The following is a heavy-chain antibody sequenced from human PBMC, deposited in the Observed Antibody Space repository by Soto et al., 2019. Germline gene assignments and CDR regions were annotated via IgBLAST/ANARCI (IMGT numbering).Heavy chain of an antibody. CDR2: INAGNGNT. CDR1: GYTFTSYA. D-gene: IGHD4-4*01. CDR3: ARGVFYRYYYYYMDV. Sequence: ASVKVSCKASGYTFTSYAMHWVRQAPGQRLEWMGWINAGNGNTKYSQKFQGRVTITRDTSASTAYMELSSLRSEDTAVYYCARGVFYRYYYYYMDVWGKGTTVTV. J-gene: IGHJ6*03. V-gene: IGHV1-3*01.